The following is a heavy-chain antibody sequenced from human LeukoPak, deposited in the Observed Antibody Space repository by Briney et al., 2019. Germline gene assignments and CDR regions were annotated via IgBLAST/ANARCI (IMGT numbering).Heavy chain of an antibody. D-gene: IGHD2-15*01. V-gene: IGHV3-48*03. Sequence: PGGSLRLSCAASGFSFSAFEMNWVRHAPGKGLEWISHISTGGRTIYYADSVKGRFTISRDNAKNSLYLQMNSLRGEDTGVYYCARGSGYVLDYWTQGTLVTVSS. J-gene: IGHJ4*02. CDR2: ISTGGRTI. CDR1: GFSFSAFE. CDR3: ARGSGYVLDY.